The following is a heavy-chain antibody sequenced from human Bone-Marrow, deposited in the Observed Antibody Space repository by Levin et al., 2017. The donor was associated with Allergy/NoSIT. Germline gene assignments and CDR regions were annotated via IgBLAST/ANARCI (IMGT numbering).Heavy chain of an antibody. Sequence: PSETLSLTCAISGDSVSSNDAAWNWIRQSPSRGLEWLGRTYYRSLWFNDYALAVKSRITIKPDTSKNQFSLQLNSVTPEDSAVYYCARAEWGGSSSPEKLDCWGQGTLVTVSS. D-gene: IGHD6-6*01. V-gene: IGHV6-1*01. CDR1: GDSVSSNDAA. CDR3: ARAEWGGSSSPEKLDC. J-gene: IGHJ4*02. CDR2: TYYRSLWFN.